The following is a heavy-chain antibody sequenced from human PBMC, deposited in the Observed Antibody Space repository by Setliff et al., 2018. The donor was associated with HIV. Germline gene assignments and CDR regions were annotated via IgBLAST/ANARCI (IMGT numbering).Heavy chain of an antibody. CDR2: IHPSGGST. V-gene: IGHV1-46*01. D-gene: IGHD2-15*01. CDR3: ARVRYCSGGSCYGGEYWFDQ. Sequence: ASVKVSCKASGYTFTSYYIHWVRQAPGQGLEWMGVIHPSGGSTSYAQSFQDRVTMTRDTSTSTVYMELSSLRSEDTAVYYCARVRYCSGGSCYGGEYWFDQWGQGTLVTVSS. J-gene: IGHJ5*02. CDR1: GYTFTSYY.